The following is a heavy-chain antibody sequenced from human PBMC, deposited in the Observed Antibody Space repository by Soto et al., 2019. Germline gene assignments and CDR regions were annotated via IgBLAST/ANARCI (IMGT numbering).Heavy chain of an antibody. J-gene: IGHJ1*01. Sequence: GGSLRLSCAASGFTFGNYWMTWVRQAPEKGLEWVANIKPDGSETYYVDSVKGRFTISRDNAKNSLFLQMTSLRVEDTAVYYCGTHSRSRPLYWGQGTPDTVSS. CDR2: IKPDGSET. CDR3: GTHSRSRPLY. V-gene: IGHV3-7*01. D-gene: IGHD3-22*01. CDR1: GFTFGNYW.